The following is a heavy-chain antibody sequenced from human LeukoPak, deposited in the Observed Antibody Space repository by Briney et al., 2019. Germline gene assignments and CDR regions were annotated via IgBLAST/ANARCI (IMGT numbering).Heavy chain of an antibody. CDR2: ITWGATDS. CDR1: GFKFADAP. Sequence: AGGSLRLSCTASGFKFADAPMHWVRQPPGKGLEWIALITWGATDSYYADSVKGRFAISRDDSRNTLYLQMNSLRGEDTALYYCAKDVSFRRGHNFDASDLWGLGTMVIVSS. V-gene: IGHV3-43*01. D-gene: IGHD5-24*01. CDR3: AKDVSFRRGHNFDASDL. J-gene: IGHJ3*01.